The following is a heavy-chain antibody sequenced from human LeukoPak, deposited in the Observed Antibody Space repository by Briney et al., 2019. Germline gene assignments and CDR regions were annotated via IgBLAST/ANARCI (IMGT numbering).Heavy chain of an antibody. CDR2: ISGSGGST. J-gene: IGHJ4*02. D-gene: IGHD1-1*01. V-gene: IGHV3-23*01. CDR3: AKSRRGTTTLFDY. CDR1: GFTVSSDY. Sequence: GGSLRLSCAASGFTVSSDYMSWVRQAPGKGLEWVSAISGSGGSTYYADSVKGRFTISRDNSKSTLYLQMYSLRAEDTAVYYCAKSRRGTTTLFDYWGQGTLVTVSS.